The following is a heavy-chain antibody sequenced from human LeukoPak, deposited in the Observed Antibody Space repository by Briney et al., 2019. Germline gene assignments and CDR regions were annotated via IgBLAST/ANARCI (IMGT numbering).Heavy chain of an antibody. Sequence: PSQTLSLTCTVSGGSISSGGYYWSWIRQRPGKGLEWIGYIYYSGSTYYNPSLKSRVTISVDTSKNQFSLKLSSVTAADTAVYYCARDGLREGFDPWGQGTLVTVSS. V-gene: IGHV4-31*03. CDR1: GGSISSGGYY. CDR3: ARDGLREGFDP. J-gene: IGHJ5*02. D-gene: IGHD4-17*01. CDR2: IYYSGST.